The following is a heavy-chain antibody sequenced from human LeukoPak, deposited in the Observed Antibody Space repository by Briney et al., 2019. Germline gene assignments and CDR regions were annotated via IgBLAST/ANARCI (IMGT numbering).Heavy chain of an antibody. Sequence: SETLSLTCTVSGGSISSSSYYWGWIRQPPGKGLEWIGSIYDSGSTYYNPSLKSRVTISVDTSKNQFSLKLSSLTAADTAVYYCARSLGATTFPYFDYWGQGTLVTVSS. V-gene: IGHV4-39*01. J-gene: IGHJ4*02. CDR2: IYDSGST. CDR3: ARSLGATTFPYFDY. CDR1: GGSISSSSYY. D-gene: IGHD1-26*01.